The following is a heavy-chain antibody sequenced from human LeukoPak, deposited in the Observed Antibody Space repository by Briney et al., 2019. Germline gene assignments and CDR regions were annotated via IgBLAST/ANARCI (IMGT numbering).Heavy chain of an antibody. CDR2: ISAYNGNT. CDR1: GYTFTSYG. J-gene: IGHJ6*02. V-gene: IGHV1-18*01. Sequence: ASVQVSCKASGYTFTSYGISWVRQAPGQGLEGMGWISAYNGNTKYVQKLQGRVTMTTDSSTSTAYMELRSLTSDDTAVYYCARWYCGGGSCYSYYYGMDVWGQGTTVTVSS. D-gene: IGHD2-15*01. CDR3: ARWYCGGGSCYSYYYGMDV.